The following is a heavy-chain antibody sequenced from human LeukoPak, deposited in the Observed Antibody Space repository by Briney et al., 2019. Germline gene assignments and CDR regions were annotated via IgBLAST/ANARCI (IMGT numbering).Heavy chain of an antibody. Sequence: GSSVKVSCKTSGGTFSSYAISWVRQAPGQGLEWMGGIIPIFGTANYAQKFQGRVTITADESTSTAYMELSSLRSEDTAVYYCARVSYYYYRSGSLYYYYMDVWGKGTTVTISS. CDR1: GGTFSSYA. D-gene: IGHD3-10*01. J-gene: IGHJ6*03. V-gene: IGHV1-69*01. CDR2: IIPIFGTA. CDR3: ARVSYYYYRSGSLYYYYMDV.